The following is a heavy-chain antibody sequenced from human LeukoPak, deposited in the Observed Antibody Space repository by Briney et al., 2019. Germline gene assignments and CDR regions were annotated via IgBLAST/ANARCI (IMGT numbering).Heavy chain of an antibody. CDR2: ISSSSSYI. V-gene: IGHV3-21*01. CDR3: ARDTAQWLVRRGYYYYGMDV. D-gene: IGHD6-19*01. CDR1: GFTFSSYS. J-gene: IGHJ6*02. Sequence: GGSLRLSCAASGFTFSSYSMNWVCQAPGKGLEWVSSISSSSSYIYYADSVKDRFTISRDNAKNSLYLQMNSLRAEDTAVYYCARDTAQWLVRRGYYYYGMDVWGQGTTVTVSS.